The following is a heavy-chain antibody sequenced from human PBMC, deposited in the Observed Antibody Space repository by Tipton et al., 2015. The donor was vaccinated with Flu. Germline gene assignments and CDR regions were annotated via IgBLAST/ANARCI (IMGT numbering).Heavy chain of an antibody. CDR3: ARDVTGALDY. V-gene: IGHV3-7*01. CDR2: IKGDKSEI. Sequence: SLRLSCVGSGFTFSDYYVAWVRQAPGKGLEWVGNIKGDKSEIYYVDSVRGRFTISRDNAKNTVFLQMNRLTDGDSGVYFCARDVTGALDYWGQGTLVTVSS. CDR1: GFTFSDYY. J-gene: IGHJ4*02. D-gene: IGHD1-1*01.